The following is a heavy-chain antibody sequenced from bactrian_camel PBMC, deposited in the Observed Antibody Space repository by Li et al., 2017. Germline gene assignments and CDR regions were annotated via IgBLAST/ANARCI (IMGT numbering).Heavy chain of an antibody. CDR3: AKDGPRSDYVAD. CDR2: INSGGGST. J-gene: IGHJ4*01. CDR1: GFTFSIHG. V-gene: IGHV3S40*01. D-gene: IGHD4*01. Sequence: VQLVESGGGSVQAGGSLRLSCAASGFTFSIHGMSWVRQAPGKGLEWVSCINSGGGSTYYLDSVKGRFTISRDNAKNTLYLQLNSLKTEDTAMYYCAKDGPRSDYVADWGQGTQVTVS.